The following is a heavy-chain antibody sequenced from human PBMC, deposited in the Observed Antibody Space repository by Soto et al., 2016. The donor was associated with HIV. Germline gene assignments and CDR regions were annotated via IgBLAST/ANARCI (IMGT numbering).Heavy chain of an antibody. CDR2: LSGSASST. CDR3: AKDGEGRSWYPDHFES. V-gene: IGHV3-23*01. CDR1: GFTFSTYT. D-gene: IGHD6-13*01. Sequence: EVQLLESGGGLVQPGGSLRLSCVGSGFTFSTYTLSWVRQAPGKGLEWVSTLSGSASSTFYADSVKGRFSISRDNSKNTLYLQMNDLRVEDTAMYYCAKDGEGRSWYPDHFESWGQGTLLIVSS. J-gene: IGHJ4*02.